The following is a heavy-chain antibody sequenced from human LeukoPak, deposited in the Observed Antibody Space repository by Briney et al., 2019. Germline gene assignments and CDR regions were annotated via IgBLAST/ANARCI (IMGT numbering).Heavy chain of an antibody. Sequence: GGSLRLSCAASGFTSSGYWMNWVRQAPGKGLEWVANIKQDGSEKNYVASVKGRFTISRDDSKNTLFLQMNSLRAEDTAVYYCARDRVWGSDAFDIWGQGTMVTVSS. CDR2: IKQDGSEK. CDR1: GFTSSGYW. J-gene: IGHJ3*02. D-gene: IGHD7-27*01. V-gene: IGHV3-7*01. CDR3: ARDRVWGSDAFDI.